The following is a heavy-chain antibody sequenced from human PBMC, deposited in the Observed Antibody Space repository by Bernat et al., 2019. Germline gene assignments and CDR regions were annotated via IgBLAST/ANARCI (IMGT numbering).Heavy chain of an antibody. D-gene: IGHD2-15*01. CDR2: ISSSSSYT. CDR1: GFTFSDYY. Sequence: QVQLVESGGGLVKPGGSLRLSCAASGFTFSDYYMSWIRQAPGKGLEWVSYISSSSSYTNYADSVKGRFTISRDNAKNSLYLQMNSLRAEDTAVYYCARHPGGGWRRAYYLDYWGRGTLVTVSS. J-gene: IGHJ4*02. CDR3: ARHPGGGWRRAYYLDY. V-gene: IGHV3-11*06.